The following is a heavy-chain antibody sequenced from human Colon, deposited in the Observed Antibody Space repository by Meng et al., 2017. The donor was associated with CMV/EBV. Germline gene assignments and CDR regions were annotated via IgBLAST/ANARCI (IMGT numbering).Heavy chain of an antibody. CDR1: GYTLTELS. CDR3: ATTSDTVGLGLRGV. Sequence: ASVKVSCKVSGYTLTELSMHWVRQAPGKGLEWIGGFDPEDGETIYAQKFQGRVTMTEDTSTDTAYMELSSLRSEDTAVYYCATTSDTVGLGLRGVWGQGTLVTVSS. V-gene: IGHV1-24*01. CDR2: FDPEDGET. J-gene: IGHJ4*02. D-gene: IGHD3-10*01.